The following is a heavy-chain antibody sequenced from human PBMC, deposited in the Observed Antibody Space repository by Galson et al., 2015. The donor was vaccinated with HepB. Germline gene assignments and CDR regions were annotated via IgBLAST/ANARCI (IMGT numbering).Heavy chain of an antibody. V-gene: IGHV3-21*01. CDR3: ARESKFLEWLLPFDP. CDR2: ISHSRSYI. CDR1: GFTFSSYS. Sequence: LRLSCAASGFTFSSYSMNWVRQAPGKGLEWASSISHSRSYIYYADSVKGRFTISRDNAKNSLYLQMNSLRAEDTAVYYCARESKFLEWLLPFDPWGQGTLVTVSS. J-gene: IGHJ5*02. D-gene: IGHD3-3*01.